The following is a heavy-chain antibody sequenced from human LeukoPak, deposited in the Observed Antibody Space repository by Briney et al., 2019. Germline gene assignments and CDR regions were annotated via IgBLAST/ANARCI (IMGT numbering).Heavy chain of an antibody. CDR2: ISSSGFTI. CDR1: GFTFSTYD. CDR3: ARSESYFDY. V-gene: IGHV3-48*03. J-gene: IGHJ4*02. Sequence: PGGSLRLSCAASGFTFSTYDMNWVRQAPGKGLEWVSYISSSGFTISYADSVKGRFTTSRDNAKNSLYLQMSSLRAEDTAFYYCARSESYFDYWGQGALLTVSS.